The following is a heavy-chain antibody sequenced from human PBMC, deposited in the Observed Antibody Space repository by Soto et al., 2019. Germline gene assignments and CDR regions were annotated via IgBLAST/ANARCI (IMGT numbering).Heavy chain of an antibody. CDR2: VSGSGSST. V-gene: IGHV3-23*01. J-gene: IGHJ4*02. Sequence: VQLLESGGGLAQPGGSLRLSCAASGFTFRTYAMNWVRQAPGKGLEWVSVVSGSGSSTYYADSVKGRFTVSRDNSKNMLYLQMNSLRADDTAVYYCAKDQSVGASVIDYWGQGTLVTVSS. D-gene: IGHD1-26*01. CDR1: GFTFRTYA. CDR3: AKDQSVGASVIDY.